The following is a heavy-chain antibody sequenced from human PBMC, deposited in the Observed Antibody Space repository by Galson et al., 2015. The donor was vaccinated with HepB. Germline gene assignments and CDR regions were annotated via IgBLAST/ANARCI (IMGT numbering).Heavy chain of an antibody. CDR1: GFTFSNAW. D-gene: IGHD3-22*01. V-gene: IGHV3-15*01. J-gene: IGHJ4*02. CDR2: IKSKTDGGTT. Sequence: SLRLSCAASGFTFSNAWMSWVRQAPGKGLEWVGRIKSKTDGGTTDYAAPVKGRFTISRDDSKNTLYLQMNSLKTEDTAVYYCTTVPRYYDSSGYSDYWGQGTLVTVSS. CDR3: TTVPRYYDSSGYSDY.